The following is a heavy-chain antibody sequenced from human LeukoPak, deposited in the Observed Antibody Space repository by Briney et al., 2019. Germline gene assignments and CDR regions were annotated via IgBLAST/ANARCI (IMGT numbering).Heavy chain of an antibody. J-gene: IGHJ5*02. CDR2: IRGSGSYT. Sequence: GGSLRLSCAASGVTFSAYYMSWSRQAPGKGLEWVSYIRGSGSYTNYADSVKGRFTISRDNAKNSLYLQMTSLRAEDTAVYYCARVPYQYDSSGYIWFDPWGQGTLVTVSS. D-gene: IGHD3-22*01. CDR1: GVTFSAYY. V-gene: IGHV3-11*05. CDR3: ARVPYQYDSSGYIWFDP.